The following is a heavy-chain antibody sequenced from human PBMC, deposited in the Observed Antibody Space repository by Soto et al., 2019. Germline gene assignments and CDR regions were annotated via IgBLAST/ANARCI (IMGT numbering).Heavy chain of an antibody. V-gene: IGHV2-5*02. J-gene: IGHJ4*02. CDR3: AQQQHTGYRLFDY. CDR1: GFSLTANGVA. CDR2: IYWDDDR. D-gene: IGHD5-12*01. Sequence: QITLKESGPTLVKPTQTLTLTCTVSGFSLTANGVAVGWIRQPPGKALEWLALIYWDDDRRYTPSLAARLTIQNDTSRTQLVPTMTNVAPVDAVTYFCAQQQHTGYRLFDYWGRGTLVTVAS.